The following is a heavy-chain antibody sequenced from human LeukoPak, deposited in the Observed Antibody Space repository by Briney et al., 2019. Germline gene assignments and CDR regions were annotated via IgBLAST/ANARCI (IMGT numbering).Heavy chain of an antibody. J-gene: IGHJ6*04. Sequence: GGSLRLSCAASGFTFSSYGMSWVRQAPGKGLEWVSSISSGSSYIYYADSVKGRFTISRDNAKNSLYLQMNSLRAEDTAVYYCAELGITMIGGVWGKGTTVTISS. CDR1: GFTFSSYG. V-gene: IGHV3-21*01. CDR3: AELGITMIGGV. CDR2: ISSGSSYI. D-gene: IGHD3-10*02.